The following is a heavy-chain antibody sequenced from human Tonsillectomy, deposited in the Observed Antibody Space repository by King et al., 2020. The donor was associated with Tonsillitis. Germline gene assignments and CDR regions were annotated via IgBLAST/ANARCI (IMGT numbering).Heavy chain of an antibody. V-gene: IGHV4-34*01. CDR2: INHSGST. J-gene: IGHJ5*02. D-gene: IGHD3-16*01. CDR3: ARGGRYGNTRGWFDP. Sequence: VQLQQWGAGLLKPSETLSLTCAVYGGSFSGYYWSWIRQPPGKGLEWIGEINHSGSTNYNPSLKSRVTVSVDTSNNQFSLKLSSVTAADTAVCYCARGGRYGNTRGWFDPWGQGTLVTVSS. CDR1: GGSFSGYY.